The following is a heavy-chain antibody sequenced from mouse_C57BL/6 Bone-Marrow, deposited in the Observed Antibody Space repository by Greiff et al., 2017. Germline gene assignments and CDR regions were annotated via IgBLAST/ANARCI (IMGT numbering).Heavy chain of an antibody. CDR3: AWHYYGSSYFDY. CDR2: IYPGDGDT. CDR1: GYAFSSYW. J-gene: IGHJ2*01. V-gene: IGHV1-80*01. Sequence: QVQLQQSGAELVKPGASVKISCKASGYAFSSYWMNWVKQRPGKGLEWIGQIYPGDGDTNYNGKFKGKATLTADKSSSTAYMQLSSLTSEDSAVYYCAWHYYGSSYFDYWGQGTTLTVSS. D-gene: IGHD1-1*01.